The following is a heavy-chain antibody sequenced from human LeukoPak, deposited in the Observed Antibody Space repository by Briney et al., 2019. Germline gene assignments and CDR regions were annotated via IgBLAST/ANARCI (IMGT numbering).Heavy chain of an antibody. CDR3: ARDPCSSSWYFPYFDY. CDR1: GYTFTGHY. J-gene: IGHJ4*02. CDR2: INPNSGGT. V-gene: IGHV1-2*02. Sequence: GASLKVACKASGYTFTGHYMHWVRQTPGQGLEWMGWINPNSGGTNNPQKLQGRVTMATGTSISTAYMELSRLRSDDTAVYYCARDPCSSSWYFPYFDYWGQGALVTVSS. D-gene: IGHD6-13*01.